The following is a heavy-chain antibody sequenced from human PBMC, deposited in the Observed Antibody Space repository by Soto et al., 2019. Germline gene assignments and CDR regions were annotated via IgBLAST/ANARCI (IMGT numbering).Heavy chain of an antibody. V-gene: IGHV1-69*01. CDR3: ASVYCSGGSCYPGLGMDV. Sequence: QVQLVQSVAEVKKPGSSVKVSCKASGGTFSSYAISWVRQAPGQVLEWMGGIIPIFGTANYAQKFQGSVTNNADESTSTAYMELSSLRSEDTAVYYCASVYCSGGSCYPGLGMDVWGQGTTVTVSS. J-gene: IGHJ6*02. CDR2: IIPIFGTA. D-gene: IGHD2-15*01. CDR1: GGTFSSYA.